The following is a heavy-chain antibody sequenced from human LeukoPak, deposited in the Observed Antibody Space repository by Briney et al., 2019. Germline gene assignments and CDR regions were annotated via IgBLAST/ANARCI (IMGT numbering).Heavy chain of an antibody. Sequence: SQTLSLTCTISGGSISSGDYYWSWIRQPPGKGLEWIGYIYYSGSTYYNPSLKSRVTISVDTSKNQFSLKLSSVTAADTAVYYCAREKGYGSGSYGNWFDPWGQGTLVTVSS. CDR2: IYYSGST. V-gene: IGHV4-30-4*01. CDR1: GGSISSGDYY. D-gene: IGHD3-10*01. CDR3: AREKGYGSGSYGNWFDP. J-gene: IGHJ5*02.